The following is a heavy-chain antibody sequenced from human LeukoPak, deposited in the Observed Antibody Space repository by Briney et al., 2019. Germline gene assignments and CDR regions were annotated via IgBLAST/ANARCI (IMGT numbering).Heavy chain of an antibody. CDR1: GGSISSGGYY. J-gene: IGHJ4*02. CDR2: IYHSGST. Sequence: PSETLSLTCTVSGGSISSGGYYWSWIRQPPGKGLEWIGYIYHSGSTYYNPSLKSRVTISVDTSKNQFSLKLSSVTAADTAVYYCASGYSYGFYYFDYWGQGTLVTVSS. CDR3: ASGYSYGFYYFDY. D-gene: IGHD5-18*01. V-gene: IGHV4-61*08.